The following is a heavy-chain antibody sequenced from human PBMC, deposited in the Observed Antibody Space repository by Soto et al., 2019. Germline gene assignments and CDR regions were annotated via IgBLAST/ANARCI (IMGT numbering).Heavy chain of an antibody. D-gene: IGHD2-15*01. Sequence: QLQLQESGPVLVKPSETLSLTCTVSGGSITSSSYYWGWIRQPPGKGLEWIGSIYYSGSTYYNPSLKSRVTISVDTSKKQFSLKLSSVTAADTAVYYCARHTPAISISDHWGQGTLVTVSS. CDR2: IYYSGST. CDR1: GGSITSSSYY. CDR3: ARHTPAISISDH. J-gene: IGHJ4*02. V-gene: IGHV4-39*01.